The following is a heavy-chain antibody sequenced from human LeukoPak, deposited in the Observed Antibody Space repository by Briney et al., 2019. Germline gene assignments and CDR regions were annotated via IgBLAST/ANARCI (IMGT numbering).Heavy chain of an antibody. CDR1: GYTFTSYD. Sequence: ASVKVSCKASGYTFTSYDINWVRQATGQGLEWMGWMNPNSGNTGYAQKFQGRVTITRNTSISTAYMELSSLRSEDTAVYYCARADRYYDSSGYHFDYWGQGTLVTVSS. D-gene: IGHD3-22*01. CDR3: ARADRYYDSSGYHFDY. CDR2: MNPNSGNT. J-gene: IGHJ4*02. V-gene: IGHV1-8*03.